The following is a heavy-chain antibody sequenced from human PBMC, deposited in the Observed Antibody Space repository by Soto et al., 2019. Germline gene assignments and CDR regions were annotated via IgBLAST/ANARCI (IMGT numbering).Heavy chain of an antibody. CDR1: GASVSIGSYY. CDR2: ITDVGST. Sequence: PSEALSLTCAVSGASVSIGSYYWTCIRQPPGKGLGWIGYITDVGSTDYDPSLKSRVTISADTTKNHFSLNLRSVTAADTAIYYCARQRVAPAQYYFDYWGQGISVTVSS. V-gene: IGHV4-61*01. CDR3: ARQRVAPAQYYFDY. D-gene: IGHD2-2*01. J-gene: IGHJ4*02.